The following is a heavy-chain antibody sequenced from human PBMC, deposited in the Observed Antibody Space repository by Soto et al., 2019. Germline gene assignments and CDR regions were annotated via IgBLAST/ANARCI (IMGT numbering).Heavy chain of an antibody. D-gene: IGHD1-26*01. CDR3: AKLPWEVAPS. CDR2: IGLDGTDI. J-gene: IGHJ5*02. V-gene: IGHV3-74*03. CDR1: GFTFGNFW. Sequence: GGSLRLSCSDSGFTFGNFWIHWVRQAPGKGLEWVSHIGLDGTDIVYADSVKGRFIISRDNARNTVYLQMNSLEAEDTAVYYCAKLPWEVAPSWGQGTLVTVSS.